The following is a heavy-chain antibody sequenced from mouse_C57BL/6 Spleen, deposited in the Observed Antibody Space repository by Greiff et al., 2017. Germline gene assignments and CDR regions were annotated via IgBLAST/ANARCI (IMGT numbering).Heavy chain of an antibody. Sequence: VQLQQSGAELVRPGASVKLSCTASGFNIKDYYMHWVKQRPEQGLEWIGRIDPEDGDTEYAPEFQGKATMTADTSSNTAYLQLSSLTSEDTAVYYCTTSDYCGSSYWYFEVWGTGTTVTVSS. CDR3: TTSDYCGSSYWYFEV. V-gene: IGHV14-1*01. CDR1: GFNIKDYY. D-gene: IGHD1-1*01. J-gene: IGHJ1*03. CDR2: IDPEDGDT.